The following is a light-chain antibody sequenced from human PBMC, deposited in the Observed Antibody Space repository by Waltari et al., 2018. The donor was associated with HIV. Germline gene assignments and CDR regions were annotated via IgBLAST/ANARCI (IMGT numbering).Light chain of an antibody. V-gene: IGKV1-5*03. J-gene: IGKJ2*01. CDR2: EAS. CDR1: QSISNW. CDR3: QQYNDQLYT. Sequence: DIQMTQSPSPVSASVGDRVTIPCRASQSISNWMAWYQHTPGKAPKLLIYEASILESGVPSRFSGSGSGTECTLTISSLQPDDFAAYYCQQYNDQLYTFGQGTKLEI.